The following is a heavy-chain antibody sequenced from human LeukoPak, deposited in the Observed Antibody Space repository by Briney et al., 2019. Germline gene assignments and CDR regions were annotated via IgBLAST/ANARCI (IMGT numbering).Heavy chain of an antibody. J-gene: IGHJ4*02. CDR2: ISSSSSYI. D-gene: IGHD2-15*01. CDR3: ARGGGGFRPGFDY. Sequence: GGSLRLSCAASGDTLSSYSMNGVRQAPGKGREWVSSISSSSSYIYYADSVKGRFTISRDNSKNTLYLQMNSLRAEDTAVYYCARGGGGFRPGFDYWGQGTLVTVSS. V-gene: IGHV3-21*04. CDR1: GDTLSSYS.